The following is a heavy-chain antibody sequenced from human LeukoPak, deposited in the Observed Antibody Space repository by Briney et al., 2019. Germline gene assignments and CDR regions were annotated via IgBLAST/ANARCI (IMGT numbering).Heavy chain of an antibody. Sequence: EGSLRLSCEASGFTFNNYAMNWVRQTPGKGLEWVSTLSGSGDTTYYADSVKGRFTISRDNSKNTLYLQMYSLRAEDTAVYFCSKGLRHSGYSLFDYWGQGSLVTVSS. CDR3: SKGLRHSGYSLFDY. CDR1: GFTFNNYA. CDR2: LSGSGDTT. V-gene: IGHV3-23*01. J-gene: IGHJ4*02. D-gene: IGHD3-22*01.